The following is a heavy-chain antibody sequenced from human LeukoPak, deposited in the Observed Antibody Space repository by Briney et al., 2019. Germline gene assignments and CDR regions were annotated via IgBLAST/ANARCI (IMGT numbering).Heavy chain of an antibody. CDR1: GGSFSGYY. CDR3: ARIIPLAARRGAFDI. Sequence: PSETLSLTCAVYGGSFSGYYWSWLRQPPGKGLEWIGEINHSGSTNYNPSLKSRVTISVDTSKNQFSLKLSSVTAADTAVYYCARIIPLAARRGAFDIWGQGTMVTVSS. J-gene: IGHJ3*02. D-gene: IGHD6-6*01. CDR2: INHSGST. V-gene: IGHV4-34*01.